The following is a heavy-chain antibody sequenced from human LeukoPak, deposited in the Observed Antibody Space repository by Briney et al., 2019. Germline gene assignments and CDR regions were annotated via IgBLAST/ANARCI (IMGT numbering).Heavy chain of an antibody. CDR1: GFTFDDYA. CDR2: ISWNSGSI. J-gene: IGHJ3*02. V-gene: IGHV3-9*01. D-gene: IGHD3-10*01. Sequence: GGSLRLSSAASGFTFDDYAMHWVRQAPGKGLEWVSGISWNSGSIGYADSVKGRFTISRDNAKNSLYLQMNSLRAEDTALYYCAKGVRITMVRGAFDIWGQGTMVTVSS. CDR3: AKGVRITMVRGAFDI.